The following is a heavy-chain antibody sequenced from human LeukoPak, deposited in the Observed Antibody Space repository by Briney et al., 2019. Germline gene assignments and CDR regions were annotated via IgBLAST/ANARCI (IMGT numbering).Heavy chain of an antibody. CDR1: GYSFTSYW. CDR3: ARGSIFGVVSYYYGMDV. CDR2: IYPGDSDT. V-gene: IGHV5-51*01. J-gene: IGHJ6*02. Sequence: GESLKISCKGSGYSFTSYWIGWVRQMPGKGLEWMGIIYPGDSDTRYGPSFQGQVTISADKSISTAYLQWSSLKASDTAMYYCARGSIFGVVSYYYGMDVWGQGTTVTVSS. D-gene: IGHD3-3*01.